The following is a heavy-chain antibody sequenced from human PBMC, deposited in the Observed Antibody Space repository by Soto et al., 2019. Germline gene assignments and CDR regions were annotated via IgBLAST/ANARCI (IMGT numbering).Heavy chain of an antibody. Sequence: QVQLQESGPGLVKPSQTLSLTCTVSGGSISTGGYYWNWIRQHPGKGLEWIGYVYYSGSSYYNPSLKSRVTISINTSKNQFSVKLSSVTAADTAVYYCARSVFPWGQGTLVTVSS. CDR2: VYYSGSS. CDR1: GGSISTGGYY. V-gene: IGHV4-31*03. J-gene: IGHJ5*02. CDR3: ARSVFP.